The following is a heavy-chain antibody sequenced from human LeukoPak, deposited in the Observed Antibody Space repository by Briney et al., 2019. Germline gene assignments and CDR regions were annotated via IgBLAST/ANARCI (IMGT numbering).Heavy chain of an antibody. V-gene: IGHV3-30*03. J-gene: IGHJ4*02. Sequence: QAGGSLRLSCAASGFSFGSYGMHWVRQAPGKGLEWVAVISHEGSSTYYADSVRGRFTISRDNSKNMVYLQMNSLRAEDTAVYYCARLRTGIAAAGYYFDYWGQGTLVTVSS. CDR3: ARLRTGIAAAGYYFDY. D-gene: IGHD6-13*01. CDR1: GFSFGSYG. CDR2: ISHEGSST.